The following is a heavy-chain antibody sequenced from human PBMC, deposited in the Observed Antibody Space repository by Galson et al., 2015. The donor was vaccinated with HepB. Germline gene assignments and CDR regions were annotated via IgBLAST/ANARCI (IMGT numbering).Heavy chain of an antibody. CDR3: ASSNYDILTDS. Sequence: TLSLTCTVSGGSISSGGYYWSWVRQHPGKGLEWIGHLYYSGSTYYNPSLKSRATISGDKSKNQFSLKLNSVTAADTAVYYCASSNYDILTDSWGQGTLVTVSS. CDR1: GGSISSGGYY. J-gene: IGHJ4*02. D-gene: IGHD3-9*01. V-gene: IGHV4-31*03. CDR2: LYYSGST.